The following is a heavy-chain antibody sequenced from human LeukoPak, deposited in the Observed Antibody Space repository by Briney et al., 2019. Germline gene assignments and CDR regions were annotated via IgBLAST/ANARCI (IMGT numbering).Heavy chain of an antibody. J-gene: IGHJ4*02. CDR3: ARRDPNSHGSDLFDY. CDR1: GFTFSSYS. D-gene: IGHD2-21*02. V-gene: IGHV3-21*01. CDR2: IGSSSSYI. Sequence: PGRSLRLSCAASGFTFSSYSMNWVRQAPGKGLEWVSSIGSSSSYIYYADSVKGRFTISRDNAKNSLYLQMNSLRAEDTAVYYCARRDPNSHGSDLFDYWGQGTLVTVSS.